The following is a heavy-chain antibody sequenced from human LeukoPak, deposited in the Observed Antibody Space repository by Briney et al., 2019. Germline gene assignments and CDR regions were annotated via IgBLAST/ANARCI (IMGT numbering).Heavy chain of an antibody. CDR2: INSDGSST. V-gene: IGHV3-74*01. Sequence: GGSLRLSCAASGFTFSSYWMHWVRQAPGKWLVWVSRINSDGSSTSYADSVKGRFTISRDNAKNTLYLQMNSLRAEDTAVYYCASWAGITMIEDDRDAFDIWGQGTMVTVSS. CDR3: ASWAGITMIEDDRDAFDI. CDR1: GFTFSSYW. J-gene: IGHJ3*02. D-gene: IGHD3-22*01.